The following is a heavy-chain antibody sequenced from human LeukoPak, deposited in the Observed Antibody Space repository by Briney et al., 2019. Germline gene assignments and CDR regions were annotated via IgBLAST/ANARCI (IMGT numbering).Heavy chain of an antibody. D-gene: IGHD1-26*01. V-gene: IGHV2-5*01. CDR1: GFSLSTSGVG. CDR3: TQGPDIIRATRF. Sequence: SGPTLVKPTQTLTLTCTFSGFSLSTSGVGVGWSRQPPGKALEWLALIYSNDDKRYSPSLKSRLTITKDTSKNQVVLTMTNMDPVDTATYYCTQGPDIIRATRFWGQGTLVTVSS. CDR2: IYSNDDK. J-gene: IGHJ4*02.